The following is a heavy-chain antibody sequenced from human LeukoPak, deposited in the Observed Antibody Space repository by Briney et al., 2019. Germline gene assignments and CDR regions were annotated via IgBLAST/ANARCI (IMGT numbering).Heavy chain of an antibody. D-gene: IGHD3-3*01. CDR3: ARVWSGFSNSDY. Sequence: GGSLRLSCAASEFIFSSYVMTWVRQAPGKGLESVSYISSSGSTILYADSVKGRFTISRDNAKNSLYLQMNSLRGEDTAVYYCARVWSGFSNSDYWGQGTLVTVSA. V-gene: IGHV3-48*01. J-gene: IGHJ4*02. CDR2: ISSSGSTI. CDR1: EFIFSSYV.